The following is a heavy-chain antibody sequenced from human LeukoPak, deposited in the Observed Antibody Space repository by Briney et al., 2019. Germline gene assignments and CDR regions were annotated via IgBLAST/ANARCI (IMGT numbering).Heavy chain of an antibody. Sequence: PGGSLRLSCAASGFKFSRYAMSWVRQAPGKGLEWVASISGSGGDTHYADSVKGRFTISRDISKNTLYVQMNSLRAEDTAVYYCVKDPGRNSWDFAYWGQGSLVTVSS. V-gene: IGHV3-23*01. CDR3: VKDPGRNSWDFAY. CDR2: ISGSGGDT. CDR1: GFKFSRYA. D-gene: IGHD3-10*01. J-gene: IGHJ4*02.